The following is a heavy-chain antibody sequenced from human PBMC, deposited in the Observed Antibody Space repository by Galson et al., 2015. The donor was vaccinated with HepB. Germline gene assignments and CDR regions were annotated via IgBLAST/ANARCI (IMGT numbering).Heavy chain of an antibody. CDR2: IYYSGST. Sequence: SETLSLTCTVSGGSISSYYWSWVRQPPGKGLEWIGYIYYSGSTNYNPSLKSRVTISVDTSKNQFSLKLSSVTAADTAVYYCARVAAAGDIDYWGQGTLVTVSS. D-gene: IGHD6-13*01. V-gene: IGHV4-59*01. J-gene: IGHJ4*02. CDR1: GGSISSYY. CDR3: ARVAAAGDIDY.